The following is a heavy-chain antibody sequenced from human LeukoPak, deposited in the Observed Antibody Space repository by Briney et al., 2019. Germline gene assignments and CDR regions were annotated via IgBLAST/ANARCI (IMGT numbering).Heavy chain of an antibody. Sequence: SVKVSCKASGFTFTSSAVQWVRQARGQRLEWIGWIAVGSGNTNYAQKFQERVTITRDMSTSTAYMELSSLRSEDTAVYYCAADPRWIQLWLSYWGQGTLVTVSS. CDR3: AADPRWIQLWLSY. CDR1: GFTFTSSA. J-gene: IGHJ4*02. D-gene: IGHD5-18*01. CDR2: IAVGSGNT. V-gene: IGHV1-58*01.